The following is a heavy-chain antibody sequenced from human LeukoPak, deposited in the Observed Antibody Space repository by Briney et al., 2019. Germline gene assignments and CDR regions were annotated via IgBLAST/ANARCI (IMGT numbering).Heavy chain of an antibody. CDR1: GFTFSSYG. V-gene: IGHV3-30*18. CDR2: ISYDGSNK. D-gene: IGHD3-22*01. J-gene: IGHJ4*02. CDR3: ANSVVMAPLDY. Sequence: GGSLRLSCAASGFTFSSYGMHWVRQAPGKGLEWVAVISYDGSNKYYADSVKGRFTISRDNSKNTLYLQMNSLRAEDTAVYYCANSVVMAPLDYWGQGTLVTVSS.